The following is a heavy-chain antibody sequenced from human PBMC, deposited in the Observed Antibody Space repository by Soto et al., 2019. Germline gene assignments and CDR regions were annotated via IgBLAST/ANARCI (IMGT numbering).Heavy chain of an antibody. J-gene: IGHJ3*01. V-gene: IGHV3-9*01. CDR2: LAWDGGSI. Sequence: EVQLVESGGGLVQPGRSLRLSCAASGFTFDAYPMHWVRQAPGKGLEWVAGLAWDGGSIEYVDSVEGRFTISRDNAKNSLYLQMSSLRDEGTALYYCVRDDAFDLWGQGTQVTVSS. CDR1: GFTFDAYP. CDR3: VRDDAFDL.